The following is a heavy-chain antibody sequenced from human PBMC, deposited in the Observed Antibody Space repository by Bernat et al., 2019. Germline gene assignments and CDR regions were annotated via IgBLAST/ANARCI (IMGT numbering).Heavy chain of an antibody. Sequence: QLQQWGAGLLKPSETLSLTCDVYGGSFSDYFWTWIRQPPGKGLEWIGEINRSGSISYSPSLKSRVTISVDTSKNQFSLKLNSVTAADTAVYYCARGLTGPRLGDWGQGTLVTVSS. CDR1: GGSFSDYF. CDR3: ARGLTGPRLGD. CDR2: INRSGSI. V-gene: IGHV4-34*01. D-gene: IGHD3-16*01. J-gene: IGHJ4*02.